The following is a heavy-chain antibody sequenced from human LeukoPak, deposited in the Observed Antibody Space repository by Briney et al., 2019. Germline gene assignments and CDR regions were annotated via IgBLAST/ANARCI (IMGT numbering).Heavy chain of an antibody. V-gene: IGHV1-8*01. CDR2: MNPNSGNT. CDR3: AREGGSYYRDAFDI. CDR1: GYTFTSYD. D-gene: IGHD1-26*01. Sequence: ASVKVSCKASGYTFTSYDINWVRQATGQGLEWMGWMNPNSGNTGYAQKFQGRVTMTRNTSISTAYMELSSLGSEDTAVYYCAREGGSYYRDAFDIWGQGTMVTVSS. J-gene: IGHJ3*02.